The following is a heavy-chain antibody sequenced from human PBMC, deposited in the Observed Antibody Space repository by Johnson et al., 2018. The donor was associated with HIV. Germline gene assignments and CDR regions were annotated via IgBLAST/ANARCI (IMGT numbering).Heavy chain of an antibody. V-gene: IGHV3-66*01. CDR2: IYSGGST. Sequence: EVQLVESGGGLVQPGGSLRLSCAASGFTVGSNYMNWVRQAPGKGLEWVSVIYSGGSTYYADSVKGRFPISRDNSKNTLYLQMNSLRAEDTAVYYCARSDPSTLLWFGDIDAFDIWGQGTMVTVSS. J-gene: IGHJ3*02. CDR1: GFTVGSNY. CDR3: ARSDPSTLLWFGDIDAFDI. D-gene: IGHD3-10*01.